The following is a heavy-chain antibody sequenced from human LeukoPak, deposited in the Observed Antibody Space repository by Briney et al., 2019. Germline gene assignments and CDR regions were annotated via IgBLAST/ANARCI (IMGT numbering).Heavy chain of an antibody. J-gene: IGHJ4*02. CDR2: IRSKAYGGTT. V-gene: IGHV3-49*03. Sequence: GRSLRLSCTASGFTFGDYAMSWLRQAPGKGLEWVGFIRSKAYGGTTEYAASVKGRFTISRDDSKSIAYLQMNSLKSEDTAVYYCSRDLDNSGWYRGGGYWGQGTLVTVSS. D-gene: IGHD6-19*01. CDR3: SRDLDNSGWYRGGGY. CDR1: GFTFGDYA.